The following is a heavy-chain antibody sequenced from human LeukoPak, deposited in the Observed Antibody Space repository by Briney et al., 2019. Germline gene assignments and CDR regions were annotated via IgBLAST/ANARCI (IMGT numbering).Heavy chain of an antibody. Sequence: GSLRLSCAASGFNVSNNYMTWVRQAPGKGLEWVSLIYSSGSTYYADSVKGRFTISRDNSKNTLYLQVNSLRAEDTAVYYCARRGDGGRSFDYWGQGTLVTASS. D-gene: IGHD4-23*01. CDR1: GFNVSNNY. CDR2: IYSSGST. J-gene: IGHJ4*02. CDR3: ARRGDGGRSFDY. V-gene: IGHV3-53*01.